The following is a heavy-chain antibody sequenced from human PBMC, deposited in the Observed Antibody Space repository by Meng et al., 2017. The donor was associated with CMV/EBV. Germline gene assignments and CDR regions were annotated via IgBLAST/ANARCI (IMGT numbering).Heavy chain of an antibody. V-gene: IGHV4-31*02. D-gene: IGHD3-22*01. CDR3: ARDQRDSSGYYFDY. J-gene: IGHJ4*02. Sequence: SGGSISSGGYYWSWIRQHPGKGLEWIGYIYYSGSTYYNPSLKGRVTISVDTSKNQFSLKLSSVTAADTAVYYCARDQRDSSGYYFDYWGQGTLVTVSS. CDR1: GGSISSGGYY. CDR2: IYYSGST.